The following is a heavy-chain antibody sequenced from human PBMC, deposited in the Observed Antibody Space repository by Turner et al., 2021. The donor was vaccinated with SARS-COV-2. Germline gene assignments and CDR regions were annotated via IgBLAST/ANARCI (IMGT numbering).Heavy chain of an antibody. CDR2: ISGSSSYI. J-gene: IGHJ3*02. CDR1: GFTYGSYS. V-gene: IGHV3-21*01. CDR3: ARCDNYYDSSGYYPDAFDI. D-gene: IGHD3-22*01. Sequence: EVQLGESGGGLVKPVGSLRLSSAASGFTYGSYSMNWVSQATGKGREGVSCISGSSSYIYYADSVKGRFTISRDKVKNSLYLQMNSLRAEDKAVYDCARCDNYYDSSGYYPDAFDIWGQGTMVTVSS.